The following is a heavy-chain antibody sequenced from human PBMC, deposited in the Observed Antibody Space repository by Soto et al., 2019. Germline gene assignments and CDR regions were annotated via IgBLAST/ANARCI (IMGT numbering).Heavy chain of an antibody. V-gene: IGHV3-7*03. J-gene: IGHJ5*01. CDR2: IKQDGSET. CDR3: ARTPPLIAGPSPDS. CDR1: GFTFRDYW. D-gene: IGHD3-16*02. Sequence: GGSLRLSCVASGFTFRDYWMNWVRQAPGKGLEWVANIKQDGSETYYVDSVKGRFTISRDNGKSSLFLQMNSLRAEDTAVYYCARTPPLIAGPSPDSWGLGTLVTVS.